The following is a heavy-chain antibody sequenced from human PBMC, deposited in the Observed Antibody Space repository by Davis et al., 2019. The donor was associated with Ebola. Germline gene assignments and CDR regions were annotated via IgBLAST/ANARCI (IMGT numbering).Heavy chain of an antibody. CDR2: ISGSGGST. J-gene: IGHJ4*02. CDR3: ARQVGPDY. D-gene: IGHD2-15*01. CDR1: GFTFSNYA. V-gene: IGHV3-23*01. Sequence: GESLKISCAASGFTFSNYAMTWVRQAPGKGLEWVSAISGSGGSTYYADSVKGRFTISSDNSKNTLYLQMNSLGVEDTAVYYCARQVGPDYWGQGSLITVSS.